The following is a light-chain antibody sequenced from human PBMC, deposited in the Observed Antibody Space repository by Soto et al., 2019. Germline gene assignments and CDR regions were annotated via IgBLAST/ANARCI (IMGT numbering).Light chain of an antibody. CDR3: QQRSNWPSGYT. J-gene: IGKJ2*01. Sequence: EIVLTQSPATLSLSPGERATLSCRASQSVSSYLAWYQQKPGQAPRLLIYDASNRATGIPARFSGSGSETYFTLTISSLEPEDFAVYYCQQRSNWPSGYTFGQGTKLEIK. V-gene: IGKV3-11*01. CDR1: QSVSSY. CDR2: DAS.